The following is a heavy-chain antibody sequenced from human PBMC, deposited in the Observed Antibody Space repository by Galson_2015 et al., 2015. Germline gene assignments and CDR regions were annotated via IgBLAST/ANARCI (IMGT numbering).Heavy chain of an antibody. D-gene: IGHD2-2*01. CDR1: GFTFSSYG. J-gene: IGHJ4*02. CDR3: ARGRRYCSSTSCSYYFDY. Sequence: SLRLSCAASGFTFSSYGMYWVRQAPGMGLEWVAVISYDGSNKYYADSVKGRFTISRDNSKNTLYLQMNSLSAKDTAVYYCARGRRYCSSTSCSYYFDYWGQGTLVTVSS. CDR2: ISYDGSNK. V-gene: IGHV3-30*03.